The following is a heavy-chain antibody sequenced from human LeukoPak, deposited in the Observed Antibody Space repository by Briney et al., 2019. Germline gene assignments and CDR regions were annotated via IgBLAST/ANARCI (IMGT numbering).Heavy chain of an antibody. D-gene: IGHD3-22*01. CDR1: GGTFSSYA. CDR2: IIPIFGTA. J-gene: IGHJ5*02. V-gene: IGHV1-69*05. CDR3: ARVTNYYDSSGYYPPNNWFDP. Sequence: SVKVSCKASGGTFSSYATSWVRQAPGQGLEWMGGIIPIFGTANYAQKFQGRVTITTDESTSTAYMELSSLRSEDTAVYYCARVTNYYDSSGYYPPNNWFDPWGQGTLVTVSS.